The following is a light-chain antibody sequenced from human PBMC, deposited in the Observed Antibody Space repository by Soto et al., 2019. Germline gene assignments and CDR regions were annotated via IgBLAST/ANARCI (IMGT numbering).Light chain of an antibody. CDR3: CSHGRTGNVL. V-gene: IGLV2-23*01. Sequence: QSALTQPASVSGSPGQSITISCTGTSSDVGNYNLVSWYQQHTGKAPKLMIYEGSKPPSGVSNRFSGSKSGNTASLTISGLQAEDEADYYCCSHGRTGNVLFGGGTQLTVL. CDR1: SSDVGNYNL. J-gene: IGLJ2*01. CDR2: EGS.